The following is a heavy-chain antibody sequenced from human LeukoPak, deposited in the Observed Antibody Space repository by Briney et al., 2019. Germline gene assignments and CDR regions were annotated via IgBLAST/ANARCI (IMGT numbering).Heavy chain of an antibody. D-gene: IGHD6-19*01. V-gene: IGHV1-2*02. CDR2: INPNSGGT. J-gene: IGHJ4*02. CDR3: ARDPAQNIAVAADFDY. Sequence: ASVTVSCKASGYTFTGYYMHWVRQAPGQGLEWMGWINPNSGGTNYAQNFQGRVTMTRDTSITTAYMELSRLRSDDTAVYYCARDPAQNIAVAADFDYWGQGTLVT. CDR1: GYTFTGYY.